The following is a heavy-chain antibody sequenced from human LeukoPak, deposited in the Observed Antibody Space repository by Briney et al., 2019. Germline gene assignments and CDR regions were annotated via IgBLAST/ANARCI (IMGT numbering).Heavy chain of an antibody. V-gene: IGHV3-23*01. J-gene: IGHJ4*02. CDR2: ISGSGTNT. D-gene: IGHD3-10*01. Sequence: GGSLRLSCAASGFIFSSYAMTWVRQAPGKGLEWVSTISGSGTNTYYAHSVKGRFTISRDNSKNTLFLQMNSLRAEDTAVYFCARDYYASGYFESWGQGTLVTVSS. CDR3: ARDYYASGYFES. CDR1: GFIFSSYA.